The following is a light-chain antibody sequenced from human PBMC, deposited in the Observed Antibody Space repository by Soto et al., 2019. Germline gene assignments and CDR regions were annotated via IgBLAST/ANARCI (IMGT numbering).Light chain of an antibody. V-gene: IGKV1-33*01. CDR1: HDIKKY. Sequence: DIQMTQSPSSLSASVGDSVTITCQASHDIKKYLNWYQQKAHKVPKLLIHDASTLATGVPSRFTGSGSGTDFTLTINSLQPEDVATYYCQQFDDLPLTFGGGTKVDI. CDR3: QQFDDLPLT. CDR2: DAS. J-gene: IGKJ4*01.